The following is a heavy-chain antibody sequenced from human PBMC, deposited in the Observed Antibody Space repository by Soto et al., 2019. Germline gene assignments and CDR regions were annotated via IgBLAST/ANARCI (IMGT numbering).Heavy chain of an antibody. CDR3: ARRVAAAAYFDY. J-gene: IGHJ4*02. D-gene: IGHD6-13*01. Sequence: EVQLVESGGGLIQPGGSLRLSCAASGFTVSNNYVSWVRQAPGKGLEWVSVIYSGGSTNSADSVKGRFTISRDNSKNPLYLQMNSLRAEDTAVYYCARRVAAAAYFDYWGQGTLVTVSS. CDR1: GFTVSNNY. CDR2: IYSGGST. V-gene: IGHV3-53*01.